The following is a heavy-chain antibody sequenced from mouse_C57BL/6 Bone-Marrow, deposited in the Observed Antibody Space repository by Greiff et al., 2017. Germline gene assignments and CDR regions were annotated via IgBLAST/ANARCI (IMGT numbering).Heavy chain of an antibody. V-gene: IGHV1-81*01. J-gene: IGHJ2*01. CDR1: GYTFTSYG. CDR2: IYPRSGNT. CDR3: ARYWVYYFDY. Sequence: VQLQESGAELARPGASVKLSCKASGYTFTSYGISWVKQRTGQGLEWIGEIYPRSGNTYYNEKLKGKATLTADKSSSTAYMELRSLTSEASAVYFCARYWVYYFDYWGQGTTLTVSS. D-gene: IGHD4-1*01.